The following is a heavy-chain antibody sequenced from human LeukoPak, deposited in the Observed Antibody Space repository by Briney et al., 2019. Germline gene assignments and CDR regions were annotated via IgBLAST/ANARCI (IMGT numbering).Heavy chain of an antibody. CDR3: AGARSGSYF. Sequence: GGSLRLSCAASGLTFSSYAMHWVRQAPGKGLEWVAVISYDGSNKYYADSVKGRFTISRDDSKNTLYLQMNSLRAEDTAVYYCAGARSGSYFWGQGTLVTVSS. D-gene: IGHD1-26*01. V-gene: IGHV3-30-3*01. CDR1: GLTFSSYA. J-gene: IGHJ4*02. CDR2: ISYDGSNK.